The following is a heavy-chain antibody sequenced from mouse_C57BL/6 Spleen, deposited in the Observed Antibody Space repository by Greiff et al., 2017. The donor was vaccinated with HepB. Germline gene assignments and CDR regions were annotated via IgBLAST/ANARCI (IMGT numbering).Heavy chain of an antibody. CDR1: GYSITSGYY. CDR3: AREDTHYYGSSPWFAY. J-gene: IGHJ3*01. Sequence: ESGPGLVKPSQSLSLTCSVTGYSITSGYYWNWIRQFPGNKLEWMGYISYDGSNNYNPTLKNRISITRDTSKNQFFLKLNSVTTEDTATYYCAREDTHYYGSSPWFAYWGQGTLVTVSA. D-gene: IGHD1-1*01. V-gene: IGHV3-6*01. CDR2: ISYDGSN.